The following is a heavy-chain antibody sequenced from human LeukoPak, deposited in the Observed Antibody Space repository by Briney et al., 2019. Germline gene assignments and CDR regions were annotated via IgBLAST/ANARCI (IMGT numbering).Heavy chain of an antibody. Sequence: SETLSLTCAVYGGSFSGYYWSWIRQPPGKGLEWIGEINHSGSTNYNPSLKSRVTISVDTSKNQFSLKLSSVTAADTAVYYCARGRGVTTVVYFDYWGQGTLVTVSS. J-gene: IGHJ4*02. CDR1: GGSFSGYY. D-gene: IGHD4-17*01. CDR2: INHSGST. CDR3: ARGRGVTTVVYFDY. V-gene: IGHV4-34*01.